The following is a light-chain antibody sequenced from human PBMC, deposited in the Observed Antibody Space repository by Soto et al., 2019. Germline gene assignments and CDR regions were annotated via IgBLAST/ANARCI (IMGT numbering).Light chain of an antibody. J-gene: IGKJ1*01. CDR2: GAS. V-gene: IGKV3-20*01. CDR3: QHYDYSTAT. Sequence: EIVLTQSPGTPSLSPGERATLSCRASQSVSSNLVAWYQQKPGQAPRLFIYGASSRATGIPDRFSGSGSGTDFTLTISRLEPEDFAVYYCQHYDYSTATFGQGTKVEIK. CDR1: QSVSSNL.